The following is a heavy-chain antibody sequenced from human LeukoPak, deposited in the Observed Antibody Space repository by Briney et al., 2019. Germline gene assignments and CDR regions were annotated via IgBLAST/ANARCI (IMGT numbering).Heavy chain of an antibody. Sequence: PSETLSLTCTVSGGSISSYYWSWIRQPAGKGLEWIGRIYTSGSTNYNPSLKSRVTISLDRSKNYFSLKLSSVTAADTAVYYCARDEGSGWFDPWGQGTLVTVSS. D-gene: IGHD3-10*01. CDR3: ARDEGSGWFDP. CDR2: IYTSGST. CDR1: GGSISSYY. V-gene: IGHV4-4*07. J-gene: IGHJ5*02.